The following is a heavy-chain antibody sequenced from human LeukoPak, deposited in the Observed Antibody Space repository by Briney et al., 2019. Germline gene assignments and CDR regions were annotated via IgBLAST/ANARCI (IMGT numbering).Heavy chain of an antibody. Sequence: ASVKVSCKASGYTFTGYYIHWVRQAPGQGLEWMGIINPSGGSTSYAQKFQGRVTMTRDTSTSTVYMELSSLRSEDTAVYYCARDLHCSGGSCYSPGFGMDVWGQGTTVTVSS. D-gene: IGHD2-15*01. CDR1: GYTFTGYY. V-gene: IGHV1-46*01. CDR2: INPSGGST. J-gene: IGHJ6*02. CDR3: ARDLHCSGGSCYSPGFGMDV.